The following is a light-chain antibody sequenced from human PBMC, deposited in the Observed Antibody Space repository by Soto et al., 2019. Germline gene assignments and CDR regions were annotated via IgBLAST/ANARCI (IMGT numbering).Light chain of an antibody. CDR1: QGISNF. V-gene: IGKV1-27*01. J-gene: IGKJ1*01. CDR3: QKYNGAPWT. CDR2: AAS. Sequence: DIQMTQSPSSLSASVGDRVTITCRASQGISNFLAWHQQKPGKVPKLLIYAASTLQSGVPSRFSGSGSGKDFTLTITSLQPEDVATYFWQKYNGAPWTFGQGTKVEIQ.